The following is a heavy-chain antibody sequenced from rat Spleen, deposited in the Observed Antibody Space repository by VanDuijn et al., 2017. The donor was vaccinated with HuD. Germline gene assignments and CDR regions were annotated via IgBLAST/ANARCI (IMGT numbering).Heavy chain of an antibody. Sequence: QVQLKESGPGLVQPSQTLSLTCTVPGFSLTTYGVSWVRQPPEEGLEWIGGIWSGGSTDYNSALKSRLTISRDTSKSQVLLKRNSLQTEDTAIYFCARRDGTYLDYWGQGVMVTVSS. CDR1: GFSLTTYG. V-gene: IGHV2-16*01. CDR3: ARRDGTYLDY. D-gene: IGHD1-5*01. CDR2: IWSGGST. J-gene: IGHJ2*01.